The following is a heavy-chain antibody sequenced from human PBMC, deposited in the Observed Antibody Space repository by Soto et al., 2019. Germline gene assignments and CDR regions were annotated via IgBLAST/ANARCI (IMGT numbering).Heavy chain of an antibody. J-gene: IGHJ4*02. D-gene: IGHD2-2*02. V-gene: IGHV2-5*02. CDR3: APASYTYRLDY. CDR2: IYWDDDK. Sequence: QITLEESGPALVKPTQTLTLTCTFSGFSVTTSGVGVAWIRQPPGKALEWLALIYWDDDKRYSPSLESRLAITKDTSKNQVVLTMTNMDPVDTATYYCAPASYTYRLDYWGQGTLVTVSS. CDR1: GFSVTTSGVG.